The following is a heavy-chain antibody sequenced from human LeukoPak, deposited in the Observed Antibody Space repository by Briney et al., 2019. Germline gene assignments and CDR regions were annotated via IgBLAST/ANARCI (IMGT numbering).Heavy chain of an antibody. Sequence: NPSGTLSLTCGVSGGSISGTNWWSWVRPPPGQGLEWIGEISLAGQTNFNPSLNGRVTMSLDKSSNKLYLHLTSVTAADTATYFCSRESGPFCPFGYWGQGTLVIVSS. CDR1: GGSISGTNW. D-gene: IGHD1-26*01. CDR2: ISLAGQT. CDR3: SRESGPFCPFGY. J-gene: IGHJ4*02. V-gene: IGHV4-4*02.